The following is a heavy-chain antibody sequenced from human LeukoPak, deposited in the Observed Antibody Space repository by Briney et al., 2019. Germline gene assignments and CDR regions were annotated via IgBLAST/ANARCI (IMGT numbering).Heavy chain of an antibody. Sequence: SVKVSCKASGGTFISYAISWVRQAPGQGLEWMGGIIPIFGTANYAQKFQGRVTMTRDTSTSTVYMELSSLRSEDTAVYYCARDLRFLEWLLDRYYYYGMDVWGQGTTVTVSS. J-gene: IGHJ6*02. V-gene: IGHV1-69*05. CDR3: ARDLRFLEWLLDRYYYYGMDV. D-gene: IGHD3-3*01. CDR2: IIPIFGTA. CDR1: GGTFISYA.